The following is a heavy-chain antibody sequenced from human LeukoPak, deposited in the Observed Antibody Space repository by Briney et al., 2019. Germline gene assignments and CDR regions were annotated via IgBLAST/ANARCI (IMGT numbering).Heavy chain of an antibody. V-gene: IGHV4-59*08. Sequence: SETLSLTCTVSGGSASSYYWSWIRQPPGEGLEWIGYIYYSGSTNYNPSLKSRVTISEDTSKNQFSLKLYSVTAADTAVYYCARGGSTLHSAGGHDIEFYYYYYMDVWGKGTTVTISS. J-gene: IGHJ6*03. CDR1: GGSASSYY. CDR2: IYYSGST. CDR3: ARGGSTLHSAGGHDIEFYYYYYMDV. D-gene: IGHD3-9*01.